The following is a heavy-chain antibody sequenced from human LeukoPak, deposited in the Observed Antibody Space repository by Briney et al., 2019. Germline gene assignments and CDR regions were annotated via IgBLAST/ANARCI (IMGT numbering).Heavy chain of an antibody. CDR1: ALTFSNYD. CDR3: AKKPVTIKYPFDT. D-gene: IGHD5-24*01. J-gene: IGHJ4*02. V-gene: IGHV3-23*01. Sequence: GGSLRLSCAGSALTFSNYDMGWLRQAPGKGLEWVAALSASGYYTEYADSVKGRFTISRDTSQNTLILEMNSLRAEDTALYYCAKKPVTIKYPFDTWRQGTLVTVSS. CDR2: LSASGYYT.